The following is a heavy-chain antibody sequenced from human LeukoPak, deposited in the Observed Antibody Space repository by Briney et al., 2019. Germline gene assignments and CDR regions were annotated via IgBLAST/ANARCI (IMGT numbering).Heavy chain of an antibody. CDR1: GFTFDEYA. Sequence: GGSLRLSCAASGFTFDEYAMHWVRQAPGRGLEWVSFISGDGGSTYYAASVKGRFTISRDNGKNSLYLEMNSLRTEDTALYYCAKGGSSYSGSWYSRLFDYWGQGTLVTVSS. CDR2: ISGDGGST. V-gene: IGHV3-43*02. J-gene: IGHJ4*02. CDR3: AKGGSSYSGSWYSRLFDY. D-gene: IGHD6-13*01.